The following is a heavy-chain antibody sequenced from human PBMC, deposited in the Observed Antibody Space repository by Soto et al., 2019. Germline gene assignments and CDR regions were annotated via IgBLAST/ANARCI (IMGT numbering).Heavy chain of an antibody. J-gene: IGHJ4*02. CDR2: INAGNGNT. V-gene: IGHV1-3*01. CDR3: ARDHTLHYIWGSYRYTGIQDY. D-gene: IGHD3-16*02. Sequence: GAPVKVSCKASGYTFTSYAMHLVRQAPGQRLERMGWINAGNGNTKYSQKFQGRVTITRDTSASTAYMELSSLRSEDTAVYYCARDHTLHYIWGSYRYTGIQDYWGQGTLVTVSS. CDR1: GYTFTSYA.